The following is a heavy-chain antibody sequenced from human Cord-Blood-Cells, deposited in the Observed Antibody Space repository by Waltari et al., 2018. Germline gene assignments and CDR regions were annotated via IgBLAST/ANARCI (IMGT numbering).Heavy chain of an antibody. CDR2: INHSGST. CDR1: GGSFSGYY. J-gene: IGHJ4*02. D-gene: IGHD6-19*01. Sequence: QVQLQQWGAGLLKPSETLSLTSAVSGGSFSGYYWSWIRQPPGKGLEWIGEINHSGSTTYTPSLNSRVPISVDTSKNQFARKLSSVTAADTAVYYCARPSGLYSSGWYYFDYWGQGTLVTVSS. V-gene: IGHV4-34*01. CDR3: ARPSGLYSSGWYYFDY.